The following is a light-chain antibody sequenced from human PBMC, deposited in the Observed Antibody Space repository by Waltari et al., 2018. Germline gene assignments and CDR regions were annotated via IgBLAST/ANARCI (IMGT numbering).Light chain of an antibody. CDR3: LLYVPSGIWV. CDR1: AGPGSSSSF. J-gene: IGLJ3*02. Sequence: QTVVTQEPSLSVSPGGTVTITCGLSAGPGSSSSFPSWYRQTPGQAPLTLLYNTNSRSSGVPDRFSGSIRENKAALTITGAQADDESYYYCLLYVPSGIWVFGGGTKLTVL. V-gene: IGLV8-61*01. CDR2: NTN.